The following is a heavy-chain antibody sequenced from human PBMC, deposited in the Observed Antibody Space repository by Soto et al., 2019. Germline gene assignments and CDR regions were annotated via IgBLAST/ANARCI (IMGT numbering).Heavy chain of an antibody. CDR2: ISDTGGST. J-gene: IGHJ6*02. CDR3: VEGSRGEYYYYYNRVDV. CDR1: GFTFKKHA. D-gene: IGHD3-16*01. V-gene: IGHV3-64D*06. Sequence: GGSLRLSCSASGFTFKKHAMHWVRQAPGTGLEYVSGISDTGGSTFHADSVKGRFTISRDNSRGTLFLQMNSLRVEDTAAYYCVEGSRGEYYYYYNRVDVWGQGTKVTVSS.